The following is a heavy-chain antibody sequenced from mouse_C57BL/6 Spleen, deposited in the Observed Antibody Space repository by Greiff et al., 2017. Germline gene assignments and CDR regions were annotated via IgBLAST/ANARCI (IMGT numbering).Heavy chain of an antibody. CDR3: ASGNSWFAY. CDR1: GFTFSSYT. J-gene: IGHJ3*01. CDR2: ISGGGGNT. D-gene: IGHD2-1*01. Sequence: EVQGVESGGGLVKPGGSLKLSCAASGFTFSSYTMSWVRQTPEKRLEWVATISGGGGNTYYPDSVKGRFTISRDNAKNTLYLQMSSLRSEDTALYYCASGNSWFAYWGQGTLVTVSA. V-gene: IGHV5-9*01.